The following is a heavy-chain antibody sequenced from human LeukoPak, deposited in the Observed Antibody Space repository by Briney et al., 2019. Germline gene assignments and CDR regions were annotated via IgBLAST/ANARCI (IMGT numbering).Heavy chain of an antibody. Sequence: GASVKVSCKTSGYTFTGYYMHWVRQAPGQGLEWMGWISPNSGGTNYAQKFQGRVTMTRDTSISTAFMELSRLRSDDTAVYYCARNTATDLYYFDYWGQGTLVTVSS. CDR2: ISPNSGGT. D-gene: IGHD5-18*01. CDR3: ARNTATDLYYFDY. J-gene: IGHJ4*02. V-gene: IGHV1-2*02. CDR1: GYTFTGYY.